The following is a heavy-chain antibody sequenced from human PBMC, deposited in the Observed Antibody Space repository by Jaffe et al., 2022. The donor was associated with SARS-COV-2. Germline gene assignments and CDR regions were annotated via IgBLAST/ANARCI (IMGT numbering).Heavy chain of an antibody. Sequence: EVQLVESGGGLVQPGGSLRLSCAASGFTFSSYWMHWVRQAPGKGLVWVSRINSDGSSTSYADSVKGRFTISRDNAKNTLYLQMNSLRAEDTAVYYCARAGVLLWFGEFTDNWFDPWGQGTLVTVSS. CDR1: GFTFSSYW. CDR3: ARAGVLLWFGEFTDNWFDP. D-gene: IGHD3-10*01. V-gene: IGHV3-74*01. J-gene: IGHJ5*02. CDR2: INSDGSST.